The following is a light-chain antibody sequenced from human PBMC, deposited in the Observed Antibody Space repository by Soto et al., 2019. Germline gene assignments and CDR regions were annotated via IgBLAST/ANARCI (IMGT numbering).Light chain of an antibody. V-gene: IGKV1-39*01. J-gene: IGKJ2*01. CDR3: QQGSSAPFT. Sequence: DIQVTQSPSSLSASVGDRVTITCRTSQTINTYLNWYQQQPGKAPKLLIFAASTLHSGVPSRFSGSGSGTDFTLTITSLQPEDFATYYRQQGSSAPFTFGPGTQLEV. CDR1: QTINTY. CDR2: AAS.